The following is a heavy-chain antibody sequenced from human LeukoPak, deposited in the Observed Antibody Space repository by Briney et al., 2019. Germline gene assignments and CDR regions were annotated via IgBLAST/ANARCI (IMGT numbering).Heavy chain of an antibody. Sequence: SETLSLTSAVYGGSFSGYYWSWIRQPPGKGLEWIGEINHSGSTNYNPSLKSRVTISVDTSKNQFSLKLSSVTAADTAVYYCARRNTIFGVVISRISYFDYWGQGTLVTVSS. CDR1: GGSFSGYY. J-gene: IGHJ4*02. CDR2: INHSGST. D-gene: IGHD3-3*01. CDR3: ARRNTIFGVVISRISYFDY. V-gene: IGHV4-34*01.